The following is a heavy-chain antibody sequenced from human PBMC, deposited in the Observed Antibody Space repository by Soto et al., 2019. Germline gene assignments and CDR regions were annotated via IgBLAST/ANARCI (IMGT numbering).Heavy chain of an antibody. D-gene: IGHD3-3*01. CDR3: AHRILRTVFGLVTTTAIYFDF. V-gene: IGHV2-5*02. CDR1: GFSLTTSGVG. CDR2: IYWDDDK. J-gene: IGHJ4*02. Sequence: QITLNESGPTVVKPAETLTLTCTFSGFSLTTSGVGVGWIRQSPGKAPEWLALIYWDDDKRYSASLKSRLTITNDHSKNQVVLTMASVDPADTATYYCAHRILRTVFGLVTTTAIYFDFWGQGTPVVVSS.